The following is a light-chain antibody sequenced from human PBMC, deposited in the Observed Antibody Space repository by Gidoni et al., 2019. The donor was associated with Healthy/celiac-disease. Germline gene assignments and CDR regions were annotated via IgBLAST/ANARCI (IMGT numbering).Light chain of an antibody. CDR3: QQRSNWPQRIT. J-gene: IGKJ5*01. CDR2: DAS. Sequence: EIVLTQSPATLSLSPGESATLSCRASQSVSSYLAWYQQKPGQDPRLLIYDASNRATGIPARCSGSGAGTDVTLTISSLEPEDVAVYYCQQRSNWPQRITFGQGTRLEIK. CDR1: QSVSSY. V-gene: IGKV3-11*01.